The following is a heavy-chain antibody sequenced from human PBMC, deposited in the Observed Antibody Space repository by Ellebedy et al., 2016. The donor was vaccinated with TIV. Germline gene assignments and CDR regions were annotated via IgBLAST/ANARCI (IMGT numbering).Heavy chain of an antibody. D-gene: IGHD1-26*01. CDR1: GFDFSAYS. CDR2: IVGIGSTT. CDR3: ARRGNYLGDAFDV. Sequence: GGSLRLSXVASGFDFSAYSMNWVRQPPGKGLEWISYIVGIGSTTYYGDSVRGRFTISRDNAKNSLYLHMSSLRDEDTAVYYCARRGNYLGDAFDVWGQGTVVTVSS. J-gene: IGHJ3*01. V-gene: IGHV3-48*02.